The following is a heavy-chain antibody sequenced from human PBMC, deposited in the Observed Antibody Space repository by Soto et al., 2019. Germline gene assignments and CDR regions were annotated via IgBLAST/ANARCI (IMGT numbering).Heavy chain of an antibody. D-gene: IGHD5-18*01. CDR1: GFTFNSDY. CDR3: ARDYSYGSYYYYYGMDV. Sequence: QVQLVQSGAEVKKPGASVKVSCKASGFTFNSDYIHWVRQAPGQGLEWMAIIDPTGTSTTYAQKFQGRVTLTRDTSASTVYRELNSLRYEDTAVYYCARDYSYGSYYYYYGMDVWGQGTTVTVSS. J-gene: IGHJ6*02. V-gene: IGHV1-46*02. CDR2: IDPTGTST.